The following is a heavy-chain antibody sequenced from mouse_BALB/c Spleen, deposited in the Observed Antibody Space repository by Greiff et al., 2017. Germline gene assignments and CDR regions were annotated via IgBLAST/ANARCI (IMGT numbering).Heavy chain of an antibody. V-gene: IGHV5-6-5*01. D-gene: IGHD1-1*01. J-gene: IGHJ4*01. CDR3: ARGYGSSPYYAMDY. Sequence: EVQLVESGGGLVKPGGSLKLSCAASGFTFSSYAMSWVRQTPEKRLEWVASISSGGSTYYPDSVKGRFTISRDNARNILYLQMSSLRSEDTAMYYCARGYGSSPYYAMDYWGQGTSVTVSS. CDR1: GFTFSSYA. CDR2: ISSGGST.